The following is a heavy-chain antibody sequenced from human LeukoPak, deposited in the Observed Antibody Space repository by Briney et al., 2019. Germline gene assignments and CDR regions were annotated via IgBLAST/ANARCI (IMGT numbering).Heavy chain of an antibody. CDR1: GGTFSSYA. V-gene: IGHV1-69*13. CDR2: IIPIFGTA. D-gene: IGHD6-13*01. CDR3: ASPAHIAAANDAFDI. Sequence: PVKVSCKASGGTFSSYAISWVRQAPGQGLEWMGGIIPIFGTANYAQKFQGRVTITADESTSTAYMELSSLRSEDTAVYYCASPAHIAAANDAFDIWGQGTMVTVSS. J-gene: IGHJ3*02.